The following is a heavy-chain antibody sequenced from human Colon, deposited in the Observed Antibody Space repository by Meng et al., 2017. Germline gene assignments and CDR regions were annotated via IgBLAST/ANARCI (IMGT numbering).Heavy chain of an antibody. CDR3: ARVASFYGSWTASHYFDF. V-gene: IGHV4-39*07. J-gene: IGHJ4*02. CDR1: GDSIGSRSYV. Sequence: SETLSLTCTVSGDSIGSRSYVWGWIRQPPGKGLEWIGNIYKSGSTLNNPSLKSRLTISIDTSKNQFSLNLSSVTAADTAVYYCARVASFYGSWTASHYFDFWGQGMLVTVSS. D-gene: IGHD3-10*01. CDR2: IYKSGST.